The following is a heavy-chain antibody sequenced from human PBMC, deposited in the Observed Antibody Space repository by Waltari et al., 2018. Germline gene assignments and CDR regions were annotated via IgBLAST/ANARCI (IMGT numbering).Heavy chain of an antibody. D-gene: IGHD3-10*01. V-gene: IGHV3-23*01. CDR2: IGGSGGST. CDR1: RFTFSSYA. J-gene: IGHJ6*02. Sequence: EVQLLESGGGLVQPGGSLRLSCAASRFTFSSYAMSWVRQAPGKGVEWFAVIGGSGGSTYYADSVRGRFTISRDKSKNTLYLQMNTLSADDTAVYYCARLPGTSHYGMDVWGQGTTVTVSS. CDR3: ARLPGTSHYGMDV.